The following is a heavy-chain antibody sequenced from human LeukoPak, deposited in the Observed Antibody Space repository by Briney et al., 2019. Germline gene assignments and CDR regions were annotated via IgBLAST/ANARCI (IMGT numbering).Heavy chain of an antibody. CDR3: ARDRSSGWYGKYYFDY. J-gene: IGHJ4*02. CDR2: IYYSGST. V-gene: IGHV4-59*01. Sequence: KPSETPSLTCTVSGGSISSYYWSWIRQPPRKGLEGIGDIYYSGSTNYNPSLKSRVTISVDTSKNQFSLKLSSVTAADTAVYYCARDRSSGWYGKYYFDYWGQGTLVTVSS. CDR1: GGSISSYY. D-gene: IGHD6-19*01.